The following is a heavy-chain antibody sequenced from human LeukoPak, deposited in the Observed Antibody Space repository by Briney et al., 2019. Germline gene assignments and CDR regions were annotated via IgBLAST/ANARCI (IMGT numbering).Heavy chain of an antibody. Sequence: SGTLSLTCTVSGGSISSYYWSWIRQPPGRGLEWIGSIYYSGSTYYNPSLKSRVTISVDTSKNQFSLKLSSVTAADTAVYYCARKVYSSGWYSDYWGQGTLVTVSS. V-gene: IGHV4-59*05. D-gene: IGHD6-19*01. CDR1: GGSISSYY. CDR3: ARKVYSSGWYSDY. J-gene: IGHJ4*02. CDR2: IYYSGST.